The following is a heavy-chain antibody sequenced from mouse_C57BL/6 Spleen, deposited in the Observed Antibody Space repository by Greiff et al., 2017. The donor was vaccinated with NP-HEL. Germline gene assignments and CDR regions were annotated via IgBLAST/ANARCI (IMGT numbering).Heavy chain of an antibody. J-gene: IGHJ3*01. CDR2: IDPSDSET. CDR1: GYTFTSYW. V-gene: IGHV1-52*01. D-gene: IGHD2-3*01. CDR3: ARNGYYPDFAY. Sequence: QVQLQQSGAELVRPGSSVKLSCKASGYTFTSYWMHWVKQRPIQGLEWIGNIDPSDSETHYNQKFKDKATLTVDKSSSTAYMQLSSLTSEDSAVYYCARNGYYPDFAYWGQGTLVTVSA.